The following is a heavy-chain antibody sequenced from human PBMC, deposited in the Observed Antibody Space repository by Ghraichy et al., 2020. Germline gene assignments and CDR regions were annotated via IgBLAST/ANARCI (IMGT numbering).Heavy chain of an antibody. CDR1: GFTFSSYW. CDR2: IKQDGSEK. V-gene: IGHV3-7*01. CDR3: ARDQVGFDWLSIYYFDY. Sequence: GGSLRLSCAASGFTFSSYWMSWVRQAPGKGLEWVANIKQDGSEKYYVDSVKGRFTISRDNAKNSLYLQMNSLRAEDTAVYYCARDQVGFDWLSIYYFDYWGQGTLVTVSS. D-gene: IGHD3-9*01. J-gene: IGHJ4*02.